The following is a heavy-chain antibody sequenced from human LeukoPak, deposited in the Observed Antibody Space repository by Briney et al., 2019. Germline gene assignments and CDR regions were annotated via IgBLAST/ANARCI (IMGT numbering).Heavy chain of an antibody. CDR2: INHSGST. J-gene: IGHJ5*02. Sequence: SETLSLTCTVAGGSITSGGYYCGRIPESPWKGLEWIGEINHSGSTNYNPSLKSRVTISVDTSKNQFSLKLSSVTAADTAVYYCARHAPRGYCSSTSCYGRTWFDPWGQGTLVTVSS. CDR1: GGSITSGGYY. D-gene: IGHD2-2*03. V-gene: IGHV4-39*01. CDR3: ARHAPRGYCSSTSCYGRTWFDP.